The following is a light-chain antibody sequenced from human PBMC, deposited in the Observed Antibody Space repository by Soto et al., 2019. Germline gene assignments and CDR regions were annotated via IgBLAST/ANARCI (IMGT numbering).Light chain of an antibody. CDR3: QSYDSSNVI. CDR1: SGSIASNY. J-gene: IGLJ2*01. CDR2: EDN. V-gene: IGLV6-57*04. Sequence: VTQPHSVSESPGKTVTISCTRSSGSIASNYVQWYQQSPGSAPSTVIYEDNQRPSGVPDRFSGSIDSSSNSASLTISGLKTEDEADYHCQSYDSSNVIFGGGTKVTVL.